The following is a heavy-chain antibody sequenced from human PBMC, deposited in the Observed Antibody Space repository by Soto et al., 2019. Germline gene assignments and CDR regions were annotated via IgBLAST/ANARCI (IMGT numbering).Heavy chain of an antibody. CDR3: AHLTPYSSSWDQNWYFDL. Sequence: QITLKESGPTLVKPTQTLTLTCTFSGFSLSTSGVGVGWIRQPPGKALEWLALIYWNDDKRYSPSLKSRLTITKDTSQKQVVLTMTNMDPGDHATYYCAHLTPYSSSWDQNWYFDLWGRGTLVTVSS. J-gene: IGHJ2*01. D-gene: IGHD6-13*01. CDR1: GFSLSTSGVG. CDR2: IYWNDDK. V-gene: IGHV2-5*01.